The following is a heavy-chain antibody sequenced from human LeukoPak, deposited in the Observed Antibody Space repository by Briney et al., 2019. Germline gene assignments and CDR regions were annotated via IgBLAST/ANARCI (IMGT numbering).Heavy chain of an antibody. CDR1: GFTFSSYA. J-gene: IGHJ4*02. V-gene: IGHV3-30*04. CDR2: ISYDGSNK. Sequence: GGSLRLSCAASGFTFSSYAMHWVRQAPGKGLEWVAVISYDGSNKYYADSLKGRFTISRDNSKNTLYLQMNSLRAEDTAVYYCARDGSGRVPEMSAPDYWGQGTLVTVSS. D-gene: IGHD3-10*01. CDR3: ARDGSGRVPEMSAPDY.